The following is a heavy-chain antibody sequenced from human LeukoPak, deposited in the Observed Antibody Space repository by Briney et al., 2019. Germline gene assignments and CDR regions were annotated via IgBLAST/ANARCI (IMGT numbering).Heavy chain of an antibody. CDR3: ARDLNLWGRYSGSWFDP. Sequence: SETLSLTCTVSGGSISSSSYYWGWIRQPPGKGLEWIGSIYYSGSTYYNPSLKSRVTISVDTSKNQFSLKLSSVTAADTAVYYCARDLNLWGRYSGSWFDPWGQGTLVTVSS. D-gene: IGHD1-26*01. CDR1: GGSISSSSYY. CDR2: IYYSGST. V-gene: IGHV4-39*07. J-gene: IGHJ5*02.